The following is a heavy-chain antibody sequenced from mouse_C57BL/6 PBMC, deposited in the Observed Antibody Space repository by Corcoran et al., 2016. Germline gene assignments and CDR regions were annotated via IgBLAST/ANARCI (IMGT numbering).Heavy chain of an antibody. CDR1: GYTFTDYY. CDR2: IFPGRGST. CDR3: ATPYGKFIMDY. V-gene: IGHV1-75*01. J-gene: IGHJ4*01. Sequence: QLQLQQSGPKLVKPGASVKISCMASGYTFTDYYLNWVKQRPGQGLEWIGWIFPGRGSTYYNEKFKGKATLTVDKSSSTAYMLLSSLTSEDSAVYFCATPYGKFIMDYWGQGTSVTVSS. D-gene: IGHD2-10*02.